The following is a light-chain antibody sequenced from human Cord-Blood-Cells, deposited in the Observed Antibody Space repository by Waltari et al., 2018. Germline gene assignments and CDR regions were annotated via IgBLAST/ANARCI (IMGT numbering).Light chain of an antibody. V-gene: IGKV1-8*01. J-gene: IGKJ4*01. CDR3: QQYYSYPVT. Sequence: AIRMTQSPSSFSASTGDRVTITCRASQGISSYLAWYQQKPGKAPKLLIYAASTLQSGVPSRCSGSGSGTDFTLTISCLQSEDFATYYCQQYYSYPVTFGGGTKVEIK. CDR1: QGISSY. CDR2: AAS.